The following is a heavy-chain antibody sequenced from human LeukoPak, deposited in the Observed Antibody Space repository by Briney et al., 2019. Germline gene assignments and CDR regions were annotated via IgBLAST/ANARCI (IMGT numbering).Heavy chain of an antibody. CDR1: GGSFSGYY. CDR2: INHSGST. D-gene: IGHD6-13*01. Sequence: SETLSLTCAVYGGSFSGYYWSWIRQPPGKGLEWIGEINHSGSTNYNPSLKSRVTISVDTSKNQFSLKLSSVTAAATAVYYCARGPRIAAADINWFDPWGQGTLVTVSS. CDR3: ARGPRIAAADINWFDP. J-gene: IGHJ5*02. V-gene: IGHV4-34*01.